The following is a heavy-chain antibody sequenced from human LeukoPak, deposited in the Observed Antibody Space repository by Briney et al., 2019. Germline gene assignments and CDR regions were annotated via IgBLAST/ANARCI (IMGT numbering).Heavy chain of an antibody. Sequence: GGSLRLSCAASGFTFSSYSMNWVRQAPGKGLEWVSYISSSSGTIYYADSVRGRFTISRDNAKNSLYPQMNSLRAEDTAVYYCARDLGVVSHYYFDSWGQGTLVTVSS. CDR3: ARDLGVVSHYYFDS. CDR1: GFTFSSYS. V-gene: IGHV3-48*01. CDR2: ISSSSGTI. J-gene: IGHJ4*02. D-gene: IGHD2/OR15-2a*01.